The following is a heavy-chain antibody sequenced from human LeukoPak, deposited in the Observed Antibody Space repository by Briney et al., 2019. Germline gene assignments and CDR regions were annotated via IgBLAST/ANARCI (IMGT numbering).Heavy chain of an antibody. V-gene: IGHV3-53*01. D-gene: IGHD6-19*01. CDR1: GLTVSSNY. J-gene: IGHJ5*02. Sequence: GGSLRLSCAASGLTVSSNYMSWVRQAPGKGLEWVSVIYSGGSTYYADSVKGRFTISRDNSKNTLYLQMNSLRAEDTAVYYCARGVSSSGCNSSLDPWGQGTLVTVSS. CDR3: ARGVSSSGCNSSLDP. CDR2: IYSGGST.